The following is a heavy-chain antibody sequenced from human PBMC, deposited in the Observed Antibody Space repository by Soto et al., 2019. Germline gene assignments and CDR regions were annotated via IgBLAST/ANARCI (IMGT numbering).Heavy chain of an antibody. CDR1: GFTFSSYA. V-gene: IGHV3-23*01. Sequence: EVQLLESGGGLVQPGGSLRLSCAASGFTFSSYAMSWVRQAPGKGLEWVSAISGSGGSTYYADSVKGRFTISRDNSKNTVYLQKNSLRAEDTAVYYCAKGGGMATIPFDYWGQGTLVTVSS. J-gene: IGHJ4*02. D-gene: IGHD5-12*01. CDR2: ISGSGGST. CDR3: AKGGGMATIPFDY.